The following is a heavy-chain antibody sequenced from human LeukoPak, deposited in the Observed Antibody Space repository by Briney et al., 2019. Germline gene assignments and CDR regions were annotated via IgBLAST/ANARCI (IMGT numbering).Heavy chain of an antibody. CDR3: ASCFTDGDCEY. CDR1: GFTVSSNY. J-gene: IGHJ4*02. CDR2: IYSAGNR. V-gene: IGHV3-66*01. D-gene: IGHD4-17*01. Sequence: GGSLRLSCAASGFTVSSNYMSWVRQAPGKGLEWVSVIYSAGNRYYADFVKGRFTISRDNSKNTVYLQMNSLRVEDTAAYYCASCFTDGDCEYWGQGTLVTVSS.